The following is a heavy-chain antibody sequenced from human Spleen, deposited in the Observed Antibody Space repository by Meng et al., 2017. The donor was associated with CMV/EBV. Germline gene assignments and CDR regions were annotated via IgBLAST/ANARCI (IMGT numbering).Heavy chain of an antibody. D-gene: IGHD4-11*01. CDR2: IYSGGST. CDR3: ARGGDYSVFEY. CDR1: GFTVSSNY. V-gene: IGHV3-66*02. J-gene: IGHJ4*02. Sequence: GGSLRLSCAASGFTVSSNYMSWVRQAPGKGLEWVSVIYSGGSTYYADSVKGRFSISRDNSKNTVFLQMSSLRAEATAVYYCARGGDYSVFEYWGQGTLVTVSS.